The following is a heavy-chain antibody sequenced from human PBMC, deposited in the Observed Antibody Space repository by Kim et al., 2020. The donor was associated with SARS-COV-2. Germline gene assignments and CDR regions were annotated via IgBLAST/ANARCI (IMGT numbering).Heavy chain of an antibody. V-gene: IGHV1-18*01. Sequence: ASVKVSCKASGYTFTSYGISWVRQAPGQGLEWMGWISAYNGNTNYAQKLQGRVTMTTDTSTSTAYMELRSLRSDDTAVYYCARDSEYQLLWGHFDYWGQGTLVTVSS. CDR3: ARDSEYQLLWGHFDY. CDR1: GYTFTSYG. CDR2: ISAYNGNT. D-gene: IGHD2-2*01. J-gene: IGHJ4*02.